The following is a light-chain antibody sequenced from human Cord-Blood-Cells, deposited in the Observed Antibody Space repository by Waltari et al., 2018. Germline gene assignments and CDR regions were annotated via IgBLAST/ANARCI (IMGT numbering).Light chain of an antibody. V-gene: IGKV1-5*01. Sequence: DIQMTQSPSTLSPSVGDRVPITCRASQSISSWLAWYQQKPGKAPKLLIYDASSLESGVPSRFSGSGSGTEFILTISSLQPDDFATYYCQQYNSYSTFGQGTKVEIK. J-gene: IGKJ1*01. CDR2: DAS. CDR1: QSISSW. CDR3: QQYNSYST.